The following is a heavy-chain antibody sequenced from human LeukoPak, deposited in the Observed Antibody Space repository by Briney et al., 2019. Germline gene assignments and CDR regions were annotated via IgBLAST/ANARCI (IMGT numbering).Heavy chain of an antibody. Sequence: GGSLRLSCAASGFTFNTYTMNWVRQAPGKGLEWVSLMYSFGNTYYADSVKGRFTISRDNSKNTLYLQMNSLRAEDTALYYCARGKPVTGTPDYYSYGMDVWGQGTMVTVSS. J-gene: IGHJ6*02. D-gene: IGHD1-20*01. CDR1: GFTFNTYT. CDR3: ARGKPVTGTPDYYSYGMDV. V-gene: IGHV3-53*01. CDR2: MYSFGNT.